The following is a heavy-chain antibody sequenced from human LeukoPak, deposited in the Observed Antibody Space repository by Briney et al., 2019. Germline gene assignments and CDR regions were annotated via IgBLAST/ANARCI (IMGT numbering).Heavy chain of an antibody. J-gene: IGHJ4*02. D-gene: IGHD3-10*01. Sequence: SETLSLTCTVSGGAISSYYWSWIRQPPGKGLEWIGYIYYSGSTNYNPSLKSRVTISVDTSKNQSSLKLSSVTAADTAVYYCARQTYYGSGSPLDYWGQGTLVTVSS. CDR1: GGAISSYY. CDR3: ARQTYYGSGSPLDY. V-gene: IGHV4-59*08. CDR2: IYYSGST.